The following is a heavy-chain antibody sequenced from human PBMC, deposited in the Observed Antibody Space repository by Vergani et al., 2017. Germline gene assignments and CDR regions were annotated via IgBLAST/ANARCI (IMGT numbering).Heavy chain of an antibody. J-gene: IGHJ4*02. CDR2: IYYSGST. CDR1: GGSVSSGSYY. D-gene: IGHD3-22*01. V-gene: IGHV4-61*10. CDR3: ARAHDYDSSGYEGFDY. Sequence: QVQLQESGPGLVKPSETLSLTCTVSGGSVSSGSYYWSWIRQPAGKGLEWIGYIYYSGSTNYNPSLKSRVTIPVDTSKNQFSLKLSSVTAADTAVYYCARAHDYDSSGYEGFDYWGQGTLVTVSS.